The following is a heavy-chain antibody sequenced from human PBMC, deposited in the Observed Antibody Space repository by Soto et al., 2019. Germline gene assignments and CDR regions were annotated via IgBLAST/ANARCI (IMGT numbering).Heavy chain of an antibody. Sequence: GGSLRLSCAASGFTFTSYGMHWVRQAPGKGLEWMALILHDGSAEYYADSVKGRFTISRDNSKNTLYLQMNGLRAEDTAVYYCARSRDGYSFYFYYGMDGWGQGTTVTVS. CDR3: ARSRDGYSFYFYYGMDG. J-gene: IGHJ6*02. D-gene: IGHD4-4*01. CDR2: ILHDGSAE. CDR1: GFTFTSYG. V-gene: IGHV3-30*03.